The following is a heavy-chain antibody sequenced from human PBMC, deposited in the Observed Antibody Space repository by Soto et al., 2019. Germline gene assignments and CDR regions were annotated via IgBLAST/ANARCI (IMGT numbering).Heavy chain of an antibody. V-gene: IGHV6-1*01. CDR3: ARESSGWKKYYYYGMDV. CDR1: GDRVSSNSAA. Sequence: PSQTLSLTCAISGDRVSSNSAAWNWIRQSPSRGLEWLGRTYYRSKWYNDYAVSVKSRITINPDTSKNQFSLQLNSVTPEDTAVYYCARESSGWKKYYYYGMDVWGQGTTVTVSS. CDR2: TYYRSKWYN. J-gene: IGHJ6*02. D-gene: IGHD6-19*01.